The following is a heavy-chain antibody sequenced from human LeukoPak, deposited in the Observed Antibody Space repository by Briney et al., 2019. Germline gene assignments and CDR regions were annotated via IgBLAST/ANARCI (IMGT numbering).Heavy chain of an antibody. CDR1: GYTFTGYY. CDR2: INPNSGGT. Sequence: ASVKVSCKASGYTFTGYYMHWVRQAPGQGLEWMGWINPNSGGTNYAQKFQGRVTMTRDTSISTAYMELSRLRSDDTAVYYCARGSGYFDWLSPYYYYGMDLWGQGTTVTVSS. CDR3: ARGSGYFDWLSPYYYYGMDL. D-gene: IGHD3-9*01. J-gene: IGHJ6*02. V-gene: IGHV1-2*02.